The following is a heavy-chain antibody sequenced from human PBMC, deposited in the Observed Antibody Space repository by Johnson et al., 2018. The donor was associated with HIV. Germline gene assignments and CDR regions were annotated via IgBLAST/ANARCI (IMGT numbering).Heavy chain of an antibody. CDR2: ISYDGSNK. J-gene: IGHJ3*02. Sequence: QMQLVESGGGVVQPGRSLRLSCAASGFTFSSYGMHWVRQAPGKGLEWVAVISYDGSNKYYADSVKGRFTISRDNSENTLYLQMNSLRAEDTAVYYCAKDEQWLNDAFDIWGQGTMVTVSS. V-gene: IGHV3-30*18. CDR3: AKDEQWLNDAFDI. D-gene: IGHD6-19*01. CDR1: GFTFSSYG.